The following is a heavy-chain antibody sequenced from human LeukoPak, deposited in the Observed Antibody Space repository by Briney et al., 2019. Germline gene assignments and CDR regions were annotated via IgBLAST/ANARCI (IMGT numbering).Heavy chain of an antibody. CDR2: IWSDGTNR. CDR1: GFIFSHHG. Sequence: GRSLRLSCSASGFIFSHHGMHWVRQAPGKGLEWVAVIWSDGTNRFYAGSVKGRFTISRDNSQNSVFLQMNSLRVEDTAMYYCARDVQRGFDYSNSLKYWGHGTLVTVSS. CDR3: ARDVQRGFDYSNSLKY. V-gene: IGHV3-33*01. D-gene: IGHD4-11*01. J-gene: IGHJ4*01.